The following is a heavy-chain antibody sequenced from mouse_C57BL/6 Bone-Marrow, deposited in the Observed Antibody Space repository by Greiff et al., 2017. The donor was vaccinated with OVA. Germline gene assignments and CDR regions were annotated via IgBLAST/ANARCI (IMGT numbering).Heavy chain of an antibody. CDR2: IIPSSGYT. J-gene: IGHJ4*01. D-gene: IGHD1-1*01. CDR1: GYTFTSYW. Sequence: QVQLKESGAELAKPGASVKLSCTASGYTFTSYWLHWVKQRPGQGLEWFGYIIPSSGYTKYNQKFKDKATLTADKSSSTAYMQLSSLTYEDSAVYYCARWGYGSSPLYAMDYWGQGTSVTVSS. V-gene: IGHV1-7*01. CDR3: ARWGYGSSPLYAMDY.